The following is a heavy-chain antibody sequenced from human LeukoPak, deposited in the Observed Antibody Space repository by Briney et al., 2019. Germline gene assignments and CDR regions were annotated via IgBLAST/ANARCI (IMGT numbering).Heavy chain of an antibody. CDR2: ISYDGSNK. D-gene: IGHD3-16*01. Sequence: PGGSLRLSCAASGFTFSSYGMHWVRQAPGKGLEWVAVISYDGSNKYYADSVKGRFTISRDNSKNTLYLQMNSLRAEDTAVYYCAKTPGFWAARYYFDYWGQGTLVTVSS. J-gene: IGHJ4*02. CDR3: AKTPGFWAARYYFDY. V-gene: IGHV3-30*18. CDR1: GFTFSSYG.